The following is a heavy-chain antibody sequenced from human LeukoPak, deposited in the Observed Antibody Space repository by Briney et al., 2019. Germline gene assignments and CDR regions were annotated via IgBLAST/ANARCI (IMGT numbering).Heavy chain of an antibody. CDR3: ARGGLRDFWSAGLYYYYGMDV. J-gene: IGHJ6*02. V-gene: IGHV1-24*01. CDR1: GYTLTELS. D-gene: IGHD3-3*01. CDR2: FDPEDGET. Sequence: GASVKVSCKVSGYTLTELSMHWVRQAPGKGLEWMGGFDPEDGETIYAQKFQGRVTMTRDTSTSTVYMELSSLRSEDTAVYYCARGGLRDFWSAGLYYYYGMDVWGQGTTVTVSS.